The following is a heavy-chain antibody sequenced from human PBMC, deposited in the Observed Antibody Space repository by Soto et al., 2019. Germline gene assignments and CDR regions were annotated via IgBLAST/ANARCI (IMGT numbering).Heavy chain of an antibody. CDR3: ARVRGGTYAYYFDY. D-gene: IGHD2-15*01. CDR2: ISSSGYTI. Sequence: EVQLVESGGGLVQPGGSLRLSCAASGFTFNSYEMSWVRQAPGKGLEWLSYISSSGYTIYYADSVKGRFTISRDNAKNSLYLQMNSLRAEDTAVYYCARVRGGTYAYYFDYWGQGTLVTVSS. CDR1: GFTFNSYE. V-gene: IGHV3-48*03. J-gene: IGHJ4*02.